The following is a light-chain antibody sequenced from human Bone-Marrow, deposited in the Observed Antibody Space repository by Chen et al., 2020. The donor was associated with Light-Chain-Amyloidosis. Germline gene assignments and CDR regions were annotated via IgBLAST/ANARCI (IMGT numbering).Light chain of an antibody. Sequence: QSALTQPASVSGSPGQSITISCTGTGSDVGSHKHISWYQQYPGKGPKLILFEGTRRPSGVSDRFSGSNSGNTAFLTISGLQAEDEAEYYCGSYAGTTTAWEFGGGSKLTVL. CDR3: GSYAGTTTAWE. J-gene: IGLJ3*02. V-gene: IGLV2-23*01. CDR2: EGT. CDR1: GSDVGSHKH.